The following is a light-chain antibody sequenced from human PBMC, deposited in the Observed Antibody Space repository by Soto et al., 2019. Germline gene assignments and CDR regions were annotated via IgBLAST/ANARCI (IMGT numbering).Light chain of an antibody. J-gene: IGLJ2*01. V-gene: IGLV2-14*01. Sequence: QSALTQPASVSGSPGQSITISCIGTSSDIGRYNYVSWYQQHPGKAPRLVISGVNKRPSGISNRFSGSKSGNTASLTISGLQADDEAIYYCASYTSTTTLVVFGGGTQLTVL. CDR2: GVN. CDR3: ASYTSTTTLVV. CDR1: SSDIGRYNY.